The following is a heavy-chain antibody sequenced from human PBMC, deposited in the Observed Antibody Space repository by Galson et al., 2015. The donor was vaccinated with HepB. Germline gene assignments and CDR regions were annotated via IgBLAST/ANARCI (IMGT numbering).Heavy chain of an antibody. J-gene: IGHJ4*02. CDR2: ISYDGSNK. CDR3: ARGVNKLRYFDWLSNFDY. V-gene: IGHV3-30*04. CDR1: GFTFSSYA. D-gene: IGHD3-9*01. Sequence: SLRLSCAASGFTFSSYAMHWVRQAPGKGLEWVAVISYDGSNKYYADSVKGRFTISRDNSKNTLYLQMNSLRAEDTAVYYCARGVNKLRYFDWLSNFDYWGQGTLVTVSS.